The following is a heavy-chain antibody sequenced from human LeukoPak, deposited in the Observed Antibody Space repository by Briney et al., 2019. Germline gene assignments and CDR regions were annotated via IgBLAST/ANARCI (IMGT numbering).Heavy chain of an antibody. CDR1: GFTFSNYA. Sequence: GGSLRLSCAASGFTFSNYAMSWVRQAPGKGLEWDSTVSGSGLSTYSADSVKGRFTISRDNSKDTLSLQMNSLRAEDTAVYYCAKDRISVAAPYNWFDPWGQGTLVTVSS. D-gene: IGHD6-19*01. V-gene: IGHV3-23*01. CDR3: AKDRISVAAPYNWFDP. J-gene: IGHJ5*02. CDR2: VSGSGLST.